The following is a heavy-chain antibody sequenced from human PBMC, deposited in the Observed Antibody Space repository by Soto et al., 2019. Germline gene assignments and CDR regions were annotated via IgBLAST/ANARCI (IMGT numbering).Heavy chain of an antibody. CDR3: ARATTGPSRGSVYYYYGMDV. D-gene: IGHD1-26*01. CDR1: GDSISSADYY. J-gene: IGHJ6*02. CDR2: IFYSGTT. Sequence: PSETLSLTCTVSGDSISSADYYWSWIRQTPGKGLEWIGHIFYSGTTYYNPSLKSRLTISVDTSKNHFSLRLTSVTAADTAVYYCARATTGPSRGSVYYYYGMDVWGQGTTVTVSS. V-gene: IGHV4-30-4*01.